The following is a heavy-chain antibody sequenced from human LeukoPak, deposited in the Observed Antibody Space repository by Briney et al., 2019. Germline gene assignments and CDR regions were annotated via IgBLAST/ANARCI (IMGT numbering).Heavy chain of an antibody. Sequence: PSETLSLTCTVSGGSTSSGSYYWSWIRQPAGKGLEWIGRIYTSGSTNYNPSLKSRVTISVDTSKNQFSLKLSSVTAADTAVYYCARDRGTADYYDSRFVDYWGQGTLVTVSS. J-gene: IGHJ4*02. CDR1: GGSTSSGSYY. CDR3: ARDRGTADYYDSRFVDY. D-gene: IGHD3-22*01. CDR2: IYTSGST. V-gene: IGHV4-61*02.